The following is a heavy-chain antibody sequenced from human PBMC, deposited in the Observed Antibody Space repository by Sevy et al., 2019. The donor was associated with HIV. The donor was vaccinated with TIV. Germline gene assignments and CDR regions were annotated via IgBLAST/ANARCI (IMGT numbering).Heavy chain of an antibody. V-gene: IGHV1-2*04. J-gene: IGHJ3*02. CDR3: ARVRYNWNDDAFDI. CDR1: GYTFTGYY. D-gene: IGHD1-20*01. Sequence: ASVKVSCKASGYTFTGYYMHWVRQAPGQGLEWMGWSNPNSGGTNYAQKFQGWVTMTRDTSISTAYMELSRLGSDDTAVDYCARVRYNWNDDAFDIWGQGTMVTVSS. CDR2: SNPNSGGT.